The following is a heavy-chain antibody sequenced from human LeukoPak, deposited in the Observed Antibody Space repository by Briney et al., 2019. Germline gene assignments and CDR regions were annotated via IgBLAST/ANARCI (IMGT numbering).Heavy chain of an antibody. CDR3: ARDRWPVEPYFDY. V-gene: IGHV3-30*04. CDR1: GFTFSTYA. J-gene: IGHJ4*02. CDR2: ISYDGSNK. D-gene: IGHD6-19*01. Sequence: PGGSLRLSCAASGFTFSTYAMHWVRQAPGKGLEWVAVISYDGSNKYYADSVKGRFTISRDNSKNTLYLQMNSLRAEDTAVYYCARDRWPVEPYFDYWGQGALVTVSS.